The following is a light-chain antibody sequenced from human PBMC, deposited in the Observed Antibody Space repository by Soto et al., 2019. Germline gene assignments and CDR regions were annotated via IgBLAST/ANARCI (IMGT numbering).Light chain of an antibody. CDR2: DAS. V-gene: IGKV3-20*01. Sequence: EILYTQAPATVYLSTGERATLSCRASQSVSSYLAWYQQKPGQAPRLLIYDASNRATGIPARFSGSGSGTDFTLTISRLEPEDFAVYYCQQYGSSPPITSGQGTRLENK. CDR1: QSVSSY. CDR3: QQYGSSPPIT. J-gene: IGKJ5*01.